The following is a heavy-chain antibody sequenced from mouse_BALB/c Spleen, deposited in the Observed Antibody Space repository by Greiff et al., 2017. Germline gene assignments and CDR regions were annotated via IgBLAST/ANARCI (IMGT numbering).Heavy chain of an antibody. J-gene: IGHJ4*01. CDR1: GDSITSCY. D-gene: IGHD1-1*02. CDR2: ISYSGST. V-gene: IGHV3-8*02. CDR3: ARGGNQCPHYYAMDY. Sequence: EVQLQESGPSLVKPSQTLSLTCSVTGDSITSCYWNWIRKFPGNKLEYMGYISYSGSTYYNPSLKSRISITRDTSKNQYYLQLNSVTTEDTATYYCARGGNQCPHYYAMDYWGQGTSVTVSS.